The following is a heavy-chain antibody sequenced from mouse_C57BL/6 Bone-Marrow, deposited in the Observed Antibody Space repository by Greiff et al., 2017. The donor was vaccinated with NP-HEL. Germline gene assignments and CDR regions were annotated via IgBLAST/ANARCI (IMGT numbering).Heavy chain of an antibody. CDR3: ARRGGYFDV. CDR1: GYTFTDYY. Sequence: QVQLKQSGAELVRPGASVKLSCKASGYTFTDYYINWVKQRPGQGLEWIARIYPGSGNTYYNEKFKGKATLTAEKSSSTAYMQLSSLTSEDSAVYFCARRGGYFDVWGTGTTVTVSS. V-gene: IGHV1-76*01. J-gene: IGHJ1*03. CDR2: IYPGSGNT.